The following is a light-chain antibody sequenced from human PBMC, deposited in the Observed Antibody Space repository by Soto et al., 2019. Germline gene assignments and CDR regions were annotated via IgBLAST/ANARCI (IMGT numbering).Light chain of an antibody. CDR1: QSISSY. CDR3: QQSYSTLIT. J-gene: IGKJ5*01. CDR2: AAS. Sequence: DLQMTQSPSSLSASVGDSVTITCRASQSISSYLNWYQQKPGKAPKLLIYAASSLQSGVPSRFSGSGSGTDFTLTISSLQPEDFATFYCQQSYSTLITFGQGTRLE. V-gene: IGKV1-39*01.